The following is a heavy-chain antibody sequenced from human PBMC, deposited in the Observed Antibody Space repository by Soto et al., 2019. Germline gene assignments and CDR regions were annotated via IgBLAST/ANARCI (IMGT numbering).Heavy chain of an antibody. Sequence: GESLKISCKASGYDFSSYWIGWVRQMPGKGLEWMGVIYPGDSETRYSPSLKSRVTISVDTSKNQFSLKLSSVTAADTAAYYCARLVTASGKVDYWGQGTLVTVSS. CDR1: GYDFSSYW. CDR3: ARLVTASGKVDY. CDR2: IYPGDSET. J-gene: IGHJ4*02. D-gene: IGHD5-18*01. V-gene: IGHV5-51*06.